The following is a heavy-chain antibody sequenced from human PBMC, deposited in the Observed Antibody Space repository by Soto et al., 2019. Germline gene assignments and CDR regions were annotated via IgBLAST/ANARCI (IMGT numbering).Heavy chain of an antibody. CDR2: ISGSGGST. D-gene: IGHD2-15*01. CDR1: GFTFSSYA. CDR3: AKGFLGYCSGGSCYRHYYYMDV. J-gene: IGHJ6*03. V-gene: IGHV3-23*01. Sequence: GGSLRLSCAASGFTFSSYAMSWVRQAPGKGLEWVSAISGSGGSTYYADSVKGRFTISRDNSKNTLHLQMNSLRAEDTAVYYCAKGFLGYCSGGSCYRHYYYMDVWGKGTTVTVSS.